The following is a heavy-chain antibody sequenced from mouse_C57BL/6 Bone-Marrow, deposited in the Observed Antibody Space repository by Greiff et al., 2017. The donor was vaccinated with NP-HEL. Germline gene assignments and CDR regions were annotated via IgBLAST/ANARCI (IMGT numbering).Heavy chain of an antibody. V-gene: IGHV1-26*01. J-gene: IGHJ2*01. Sequence: EVQLQQSGPELVKPGASVKISCKASGYTFTDYYMNWVKQSHGKSLEWIGAINPNNGGTSYNQKFKGKATLTVDKSSSTAYMELRSLTSEESSVYYCAREDDGYFLFDYWGQGTTLTVSS. D-gene: IGHD2-3*01. CDR3: AREDDGYFLFDY. CDR2: INPNNGGT. CDR1: GYTFTDYY.